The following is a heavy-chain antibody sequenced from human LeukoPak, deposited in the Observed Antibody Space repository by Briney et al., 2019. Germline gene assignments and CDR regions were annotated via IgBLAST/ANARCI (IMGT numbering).Heavy chain of an antibody. CDR3: ARGGVYPVDH. Sequence: PGGSLRLSCAASGFPFNSFWMHWVRQAPGKGLVWVSDMNEYSTTVRYADSVKGRFTISRDNAKSILYLQMNNLRAEDTAMYFCARGGVYPVDHWGQGTLVTVSS. CDR2: MNEYSTTV. J-gene: IGHJ4*02. V-gene: IGHV3-74*01. CDR1: GFPFNSFW. D-gene: IGHD3-16*01.